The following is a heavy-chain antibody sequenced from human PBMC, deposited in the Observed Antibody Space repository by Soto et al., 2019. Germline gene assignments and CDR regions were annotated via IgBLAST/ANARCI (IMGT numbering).Heavy chain of an antibody. CDR1: GFTFSSYA. J-gene: IGHJ4*02. V-gene: IGHV3-30-3*01. CDR2: ISYDGSNK. Sequence: LRLSCAASGFTFSSYAMHWVRQAPGKGLEWVAVISYDGSNKYYADSVKGRFTISRDNSKNTLYLQMNSLRAEDTAVYYCAVEMATIKSPLPDYWGQGTLVTVSS. CDR3: AVEMATIKSPLPDY. D-gene: IGHD5-12*01.